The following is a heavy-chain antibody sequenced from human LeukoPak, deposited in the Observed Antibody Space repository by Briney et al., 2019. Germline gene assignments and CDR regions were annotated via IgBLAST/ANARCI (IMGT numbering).Heavy chain of an antibody. CDR1: GGTFSSYA. CDR2: IIPIFGTA. V-gene: IGHV1-69*05. CDR3: ARVGYCSGGSCYPGYFDY. Sequence: SVKVSCKVSGGTFSSYAISWVRQAPGQGLEWMGRIIPIFGTANYAQKFQGRVTITTDESTSTAYMELSSLRSEDTAVYYCARVGYCSGGSCYPGYFDYWGQGTLVTVSS. J-gene: IGHJ4*02. D-gene: IGHD2-15*01.